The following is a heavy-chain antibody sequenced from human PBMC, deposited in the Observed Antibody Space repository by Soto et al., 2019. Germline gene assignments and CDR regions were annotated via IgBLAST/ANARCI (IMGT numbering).Heavy chain of an antibody. V-gene: IGHV3-53*01. CDR1: GFTVSSNY. CDR3: ARIDSNYDYYYYGMDV. J-gene: IGHJ6*02. D-gene: IGHD4-4*01. CDR2: IYSGGST. Sequence: GSLRLSCAASGFTVSSNYMSWVRQAPGKGLEWVSVIYSGGSTYYADSVKGRFTISRDNSKNTLYLQMNSLRAEDTAVYYCARIDSNYDYYYYGMDVWGQGTTVTVS.